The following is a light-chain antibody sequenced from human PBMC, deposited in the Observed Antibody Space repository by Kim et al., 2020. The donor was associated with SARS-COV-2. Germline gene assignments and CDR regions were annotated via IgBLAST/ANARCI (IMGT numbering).Light chain of an antibody. CDR2: RNN. J-gene: IGLJ3*02. Sequence: GQRVTISCSGSSSNIGSNYVYWYQQLPGTAPKRLIYRNNQRPSGVPDRFSGSKSGTSASLAISGLRSEDEADYYCAAWDDSLSGWVFGGGTKVTV. CDR3: AAWDDSLSGWV. CDR1: SSNIGSNY. V-gene: IGLV1-47*01.